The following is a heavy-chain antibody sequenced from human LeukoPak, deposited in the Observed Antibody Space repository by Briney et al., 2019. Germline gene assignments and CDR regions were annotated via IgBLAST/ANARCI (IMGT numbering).Heavy chain of an antibody. Sequence: GASLQISCKGAGYIFTSYWIGWGRQLPGKGLEWMGIIYPGDSDTRYNPSFQDQVTISADKTISTDYLQWSSLNASDTAMYYCARQRCTMRAYAGNWFDPWGQGTLVTVSS. CDR3: ARQRCTMRAYAGNWFDP. CDR1: GYIFTSYW. D-gene: IGHD2-8*01. V-gene: IGHV5-51*01. J-gene: IGHJ5*02. CDR2: IYPGDSDT.